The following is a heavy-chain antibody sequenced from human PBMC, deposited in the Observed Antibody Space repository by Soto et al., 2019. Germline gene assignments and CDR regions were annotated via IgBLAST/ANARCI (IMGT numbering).Heavy chain of an antibody. CDR2: TYYRSKWYH. CDR1: GDSVSSNSAA. J-gene: IGHJ4*02. Sequence: SQTLSLTCAISGDSVSSNSAAWNWIRQSPSRGLEWLGRTYYRSKWYHDYAVSVKSRITINPDASKNHFSLQLNSVTPEDTALYYCARDVCSGGSCYGQFDCWGQGTLVTVSS. D-gene: IGHD2-15*01. V-gene: IGHV6-1*01. CDR3: ARDVCSGGSCYGQFDC.